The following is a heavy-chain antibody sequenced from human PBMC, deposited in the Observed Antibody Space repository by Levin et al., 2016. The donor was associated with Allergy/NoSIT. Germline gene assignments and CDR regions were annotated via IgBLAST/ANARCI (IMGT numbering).Heavy chain of an antibody. D-gene: IGHD1-14*01. J-gene: IGHJ5*02. CDR3: VRVMDTTDVDR. V-gene: IGHV4-59*02. CDR2: MHYSGRT. CDR1: GGSDRSDY. Sequence: SETLSLTCTVSGGSDRSDYWSWIRQPPGKGLEWIAYMHYSGRTGYNPSLRGRATISGDTSKNQFSLRLSSVTAADTAVYYCVRVMDTTDVDRWGQGTLVTVSS.